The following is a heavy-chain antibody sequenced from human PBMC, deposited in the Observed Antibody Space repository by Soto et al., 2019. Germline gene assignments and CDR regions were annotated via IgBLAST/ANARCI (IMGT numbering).Heavy chain of an antibody. J-gene: IGHJ4*02. V-gene: IGHV1-8*01. Sequence: ASVKVSCKASGYPFTSYDINWVRQATGQGLEWMGWMNPNSGNTGYAQKFQGRVTMTRNTSISTAYMELSSLRSEDTAVYYCARVGYYYDSSGYYLSFDYWGQGTLVTVS. D-gene: IGHD3-22*01. CDR2: MNPNSGNT. CDR3: ARVGYYYDSSGYYLSFDY. CDR1: GYPFTSYD.